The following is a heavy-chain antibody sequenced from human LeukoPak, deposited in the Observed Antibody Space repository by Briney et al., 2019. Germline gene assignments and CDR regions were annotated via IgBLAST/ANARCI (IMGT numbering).Heavy chain of an antibody. J-gene: IGHJ4*02. Sequence: SETLSLTCAVYGGSFSGYYWSWIRQPPGKGLEWIGEINHSGSTNYNPSLKSRVTISVDTSKNQFSLKLSSVTAADTAVYYRARGTRFDYWGQGTLVTVSS. CDR3: ARGTRFDY. CDR2: INHSGST. D-gene: IGHD1-7*01. CDR1: GGSFSGYY. V-gene: IGHV4-34*01.